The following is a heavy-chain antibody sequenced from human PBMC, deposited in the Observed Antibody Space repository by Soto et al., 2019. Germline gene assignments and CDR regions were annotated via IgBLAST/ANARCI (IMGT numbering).Heavy chain of an antibody. CDR1: SGSISSSNW. CDR3: ARVSIAAAGKLYYYYMDV. CDR2: IYHSGST. D-gene: IGHD6-13*01. V-gene: IGHV4-4*02. J-gene: IGHJ6*03. Sequence: PSETLSLTCAVSSGSISSSNWWSWVRQPPGKGLEWIGEIYHSGSTNYNPSLKSRVTISVDKSKNQFSLKLSSVTAADTAVYYCARVSIAAAGKLYYYYMDVWGKGTTVTVSS.